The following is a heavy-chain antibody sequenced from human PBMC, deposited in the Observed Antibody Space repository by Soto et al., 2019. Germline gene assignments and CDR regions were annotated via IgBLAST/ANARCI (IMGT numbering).Heavy chain of an antibody. V-gene: IGHV3-23*01. J-gene: IGHJ5*02. CDR1: GFTFSDYA. D-gene: IGHD3-10*01. Sequence: GGSLRLSCAASGFTFSDYAMTWVRQAPGKGLEWVSSISAGGGTTDYADSVKGRFTISRDNSKNTLYLQMNSLRAEDTAVYYCAKVYGSGSGWFDRWGQGTLVTVSS. CDR3: AKVYGSGSGWFDR. CDR2: ISAGGGTT.